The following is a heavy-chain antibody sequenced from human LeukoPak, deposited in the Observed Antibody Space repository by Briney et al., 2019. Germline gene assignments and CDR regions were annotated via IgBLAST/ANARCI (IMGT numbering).Heavy chain of an antibody. Sequence: GGSLRLSCAASGFTFSSYAMSWVRQAPGKGLEWVAVISYDGSNKYYADSVKGRFTISRDNSKNTLYLQMNSLRAEDTAVYYCARDRSHYYGSGSYYTLAYWGQGTLVTVSS. D-gene: IGHD3-10*01. CDR3: ARDRSHYYGSGSYYTLAY. V-gene: IGHV3-30*04. J-gene: IGHJ4*02. CDR1: GFTFSSYA. CDR2: ISYDGSNK.